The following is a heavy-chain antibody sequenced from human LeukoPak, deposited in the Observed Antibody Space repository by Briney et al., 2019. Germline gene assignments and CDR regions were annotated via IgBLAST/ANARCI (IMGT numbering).Heavy chain of an antibody. D-gene: IGHD3/OR15-3a*01. CDR1: GFTFSSYS. Sequence: GGSLRLSCAASGFTFSSYSMNWVRQAPGKGLEWVSSISSSSSYIYYADSVKGRFTISRDNAKNSLYLQMNSLRAEDTAVYYCARAQWTAFDYYYYMDVWGKGTTVTVSS. CDR2: ISSSSSYI. J-gene: IGHJ6*03. CDR3: ARAQWTAFDYYYYMDV. V-gene: IGHV3-21*01.